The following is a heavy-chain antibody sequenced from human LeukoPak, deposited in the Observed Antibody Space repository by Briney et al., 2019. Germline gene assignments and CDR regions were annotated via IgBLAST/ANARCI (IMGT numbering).Heavy chain of an antibody. J-gene: IGHJ5*02. CDR1: GLTLSSYA. V-gene: IGHV3-23*01. CDR3: ARAPKFRLVGVPKGPFDP. D-gene: IGHD1-26*01. Sequence: GGSLRLSCAASGLTLSSYAMSWVRQAPGKGLEWVSAISVSGNTYHADSVKGRFTISRDNTKNSLYLQMSSLRAEDTAVYYCARAPKFRLVGVPKGPFDPWGQGTLVTVSS. CDR2: ISVSGNT.